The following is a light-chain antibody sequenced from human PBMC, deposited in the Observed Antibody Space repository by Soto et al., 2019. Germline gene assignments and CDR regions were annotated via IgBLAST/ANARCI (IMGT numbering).Light chain of an antibody. J-gene: IGKJ1*01. V-gene: IGKV3-15*01. CDR2: GAS. Sequence: EIVMTQSPATLSVSPGERATLSCRASQSVSTNLAWYQQKPGQAPRLLIYGASTRATGIPARFSGGGSGTEFTLTIGSLQSEDFAVYYCQHYNNWPPWTFGQGTKVEIK. CDR1: QSVSTN. CDR3: QHYNNWPPWT.